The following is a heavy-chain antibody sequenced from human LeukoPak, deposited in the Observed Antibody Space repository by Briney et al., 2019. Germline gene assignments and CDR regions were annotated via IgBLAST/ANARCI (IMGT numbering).Heavy chain of an antibody. V-gene: IGHV1-69*13. CDR2: IIPVFGAA. J-gene: IGHJ6*03. CDR1: GGTFSNYA. CDR3: ARESLYYMDV. D-gene: IGHD3-16*02. Sequence: ASVKVSCKASGGTFSNYAISWVRQAPGQGLEWMGGIIPVFGAANYAQKFQGRVTITADESTSTAYMELSSLRSEDTAVHYCARESLYYMDVWGKGTTVTISS.